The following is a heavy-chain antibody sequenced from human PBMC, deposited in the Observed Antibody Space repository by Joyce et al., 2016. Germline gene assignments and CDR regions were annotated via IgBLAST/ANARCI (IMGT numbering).Heavy chain of an antibody. CDR2: IKPDGSEK. V-gene: IGHV3-7*01. Sequence: VQLVESGGGLVQPGGSLRLSCAASGFTFSTTWMTWVRQSPGKGPEWVANIKPDGSEKYYVGSVKGRFTISRDNAKNSLSLLMNSLRVDDTAVYYCATGGGMDVWGQGTTVTVSS. J-gene: IGHJ6*02. CDR1: GFTFSTTW. CDR3: ATGGGMDV.